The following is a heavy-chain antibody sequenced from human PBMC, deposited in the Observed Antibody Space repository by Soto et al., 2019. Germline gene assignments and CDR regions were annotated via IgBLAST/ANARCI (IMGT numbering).Heavy chain of an antibody. CDR1: GYSFTDYK. Sequence: GSCKTSGYSFTDYKLHWVRQAPGQGLEWMGWVDPNGGGSNSAQKFQGSVTMTWDTSITTAYLDLTRLTTNDTATYFCATWVDYGDFEGFDFWGQGTLVTVSS. CDR2: VDPNGGGS. J-gene: IGHJ4*02. V-gene: IGHV1-2*04. CDR3: ATWVDYGDFEGFDF. D-gene: IGHD4-17*01.